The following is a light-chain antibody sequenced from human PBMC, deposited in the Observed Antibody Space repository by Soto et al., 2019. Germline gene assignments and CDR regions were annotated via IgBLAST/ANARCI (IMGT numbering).Light chain of an antibody. J-gene: IGLJ1*01. V-gene: IGLV2-23*02. Sequence: LTQPASVSGSPGQSITISCTGTSSDVGSYNLVSWYQQHPSKVPKLMIFEVSKRPSGVSNRFSGSKSGDTASLTISGLQAEDEADYYCCSYAGSSTFYVFGTGTKVTVL. CDR3: CSYAGSSTFYV. CDR1: SSDVGSYNL. CDR2: EVS.